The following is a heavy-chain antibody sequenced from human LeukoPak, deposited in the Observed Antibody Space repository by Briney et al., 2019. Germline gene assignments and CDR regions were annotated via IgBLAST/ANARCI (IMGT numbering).Heavy chain of an antibody. D-gene: IGHD3-10*01. J-gene: IGHJ6*02. CDR2: IYYSGST. V-gene: IGHV4-59*01. CDR3: AREFGGGMDV. CDR1: GGSISSYY. Sequence: SETLSLTSTVSGGSISSYYWSWIRQPPGKGLEWIGYIYYSGSTNYNPSLKSRVTISVDTSKNQFSLKLSSVTAADTAVYYCAREFGGGMDVWGQGTTVTVSS.